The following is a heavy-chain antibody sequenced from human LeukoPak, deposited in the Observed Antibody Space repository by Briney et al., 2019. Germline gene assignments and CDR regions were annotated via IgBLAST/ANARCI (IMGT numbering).Heavy chain of an antibody. Sequence: ASVKVSCKASGYMFTDYYMHWVRQAPGQRLEWMGWIYPNSGGTTYAQKFQGRVTITRDTPISTVYMELSRLRSDDTAFYYCARDGVSGGAFDIWGQGTMVTVSS. CDR2: IYPNSGGT. J-gene: IGHJ3*02. CDR1: GYMFTDYY. V-gene: IGHV1-2*02. D-gene: IGHD3-10*02. CDR3: ARDGVSGGAFDI.